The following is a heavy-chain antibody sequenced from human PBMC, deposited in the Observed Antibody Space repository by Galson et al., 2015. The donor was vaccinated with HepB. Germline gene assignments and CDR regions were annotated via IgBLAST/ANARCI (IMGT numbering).Heavy chain of an antibody. D-gene: IGHD1-26*01. V-gene: IGHV1-2*02. CDR2: INPSSGAT. CDR1: GYTFTDYY. Sequence: SVKVSCKASGYTFTDYYIHWVRQAPGQGLEWMGCINPSSGATNSAQKFQGRVTMTRDTSISTAYMELSRLRSDDTAVYYCARSKSYSGSYIYWGQGTLVTVSS. J-gene: IGHJ4*02. CDR3: ARSKSYSGSYIY.